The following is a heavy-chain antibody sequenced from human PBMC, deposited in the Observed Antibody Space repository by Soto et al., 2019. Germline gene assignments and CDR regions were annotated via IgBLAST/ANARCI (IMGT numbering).Heavy chain of an antibody. CDR3: AKNPGYYYDSTGYHFAY. CDR1: EFTFSNYA. J-gene: IGHJ4*02. Sequence: GGSLRLSCAASEFTFSNYAMSWVRQAPGKGLEWVSAISYGGGTTYYADSVKGRFTISRDNSKNTLYLQMNSLRAEDTAVYYCAKNPGYYYDSTGYHFAYWGQGTLVTVSS. V-gene: IGHV3-23*01. CDR2: ISYGGGTT. D-gene: IGHD3-22*01.